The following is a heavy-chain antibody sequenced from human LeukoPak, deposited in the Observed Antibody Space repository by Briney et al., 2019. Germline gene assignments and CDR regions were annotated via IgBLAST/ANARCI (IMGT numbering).Heavy chain of an antibody. Sequence: GGFLRFSCAASGFTSSTYAMSWVRQAPGKGLEWVSGISGSGGRTYYADSVKGRFTISRDNSKNTLYLQMNSLRAGDTAVYYCAKDGAYCGGDCPGPYYFDYWGQGTLVTVSS. CDR3: AKDGAYCGGDCPGPYYFDY. CDR1: GFTSSTYA. CDR2: ISGSGGRT. J-gene: IGHJ4*02. D-gene: IGHD2-21*02. V-gene: IGHV3-23*01.